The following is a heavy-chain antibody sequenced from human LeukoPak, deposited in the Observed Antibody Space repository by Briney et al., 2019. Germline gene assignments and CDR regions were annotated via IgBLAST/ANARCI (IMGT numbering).Heavy chain of an antibody. J-gene: IGHJ4*02. CDR1: GFTFSGYA. Sequence: GGSLRLSCAASGFTFSGYAMSWVRQAPGKGLEWVSAISGSTSSTYYADSVKGRFTISRDNSKNTLYLQMNSLRAEDTAVYYCAKRRYYYDRSGYSYFHYWGRGTLVTVSS. D-gene: IGHD3-22*01. V-gene: IGHV3-23*01. CDR2: ISGSTSST. CDR3: AKRRYYYDRSGYSYFHY.